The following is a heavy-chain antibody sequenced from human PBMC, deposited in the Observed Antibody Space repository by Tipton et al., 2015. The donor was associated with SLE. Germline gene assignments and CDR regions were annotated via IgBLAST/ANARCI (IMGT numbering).Heavy chain of an antibody. Sequence: GSLRLSCAASGFIFSTYAMSWVRQAPGKGLEWVSSISGSGGSADSVKGRFTISRDNSKNTLYLQMNSLRAEDTAVYYCARGSGFISWGQGTLVTVSS. CDR3: ARGSGFIS. J-gene: IGHJ4*02. CDR1: GFIFSTYA. V-gene: IGHV3-23*01. CDR2: ISGSGG. D-gene: IGHD2-15*01.